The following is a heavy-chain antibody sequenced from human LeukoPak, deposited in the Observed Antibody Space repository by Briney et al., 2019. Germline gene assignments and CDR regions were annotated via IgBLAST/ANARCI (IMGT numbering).Heavy chain of an antibody. J-gene: IGHJ6*03. CDR1: GGSISNNNYY. CDR3: ARVMVQIQLWLLPPDLYYMDV. Sequence: PSETLSLTCSVSGGSISNNNYYWDWIRQPPGKGLEWIGTIFYRGSTYYNPSLKSRLTISVDTSKNQFSLNLSSVTAADTAVYYCARVMVQIQLWLLPPDLYYMDVWGKGTTVTVSS. D-gene: IGHD5-18*01. V-gene: IGHV4-39*02. CDR2: IFYRGST.